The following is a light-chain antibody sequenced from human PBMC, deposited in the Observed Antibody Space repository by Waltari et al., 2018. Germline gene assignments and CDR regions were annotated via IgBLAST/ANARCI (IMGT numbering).Light chain of an antibody. V-gene: IGLV2-14*01. CDR2: EVS. Sequence: QSALTQPASVSGSPGQSITISCSGTDRDVGAYDFVSWYQQHPGKAPHLIIYEVSNRPSGISNRFSASKSGNTASLTISGLQAEDEAVYYCSSYTTSSAPGVFGTGTRVTVL. CDR3: SSYTTSSAPGV. J-gene: IGLJ1*01. CDR1: DRDVGAYDF.